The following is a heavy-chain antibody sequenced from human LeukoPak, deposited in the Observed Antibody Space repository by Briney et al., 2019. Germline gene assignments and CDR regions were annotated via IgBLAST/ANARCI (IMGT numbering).Heavy chain of an antibody. V-gene: IGHV3-11*01. CDR3: ARVTVSCTFYQ. CDR2: ISSRDGTI. J-gene: IGHJ4*02. D-gene: IGHD3-16*01. CDR1: GFTLSDYY. Sequence: GGSLRLSCGVGGFTLSDYYISWIRQAPGKGLKWVSDISSRDGTIHFADSVRGRFTISWDNAKNSLYLQMNSLRVDDTAVYYWARVTVSCTFYQWGQGTLVTFSS.